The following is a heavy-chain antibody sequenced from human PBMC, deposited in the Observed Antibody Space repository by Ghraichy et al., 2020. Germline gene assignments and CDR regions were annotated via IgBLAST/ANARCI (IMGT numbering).Heavy chain of an antibody. Sequence: GESLNISCAASGFTFSGSAMHWVRQASGKGLEWVGRIRSKANSYATAYAASVKGRFTISRDDSKNTAYLQMNSLKTEDTAVYYCTSSLVIQLWLLYWGQGTLVTVSS. J-gene: IGHJ4*02. CDR1: GFTFSGSA. V-gene: IGHV3-73*01. CDR2: IRSKANSYAT. CDR3: TSSLVIQLWLLY. D-gene: IGHD5-18*01.